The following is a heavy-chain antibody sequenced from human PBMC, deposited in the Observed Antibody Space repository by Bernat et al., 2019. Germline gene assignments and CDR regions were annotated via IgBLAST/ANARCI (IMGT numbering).Heavy chain of an antibody. CDR3: AKDGELLPGGLLDY. D-gene: IGHD3-10*01. J-gene: IGHJ4*02. CDR1: GFTFSSYA. CDR2: ISGSGGST. V-gene: IGHV3-23*01. Sequence: EVQLLESGGGLVQPGGSLRLSCAASGFTFSSYAMSWVRQAPGEGLEWVSAISGSGGSTYYADSVKGRFTISRDNSKNTLYLQMNSLRAEDTAVYYCAKDGELLPGGLLDYWGQGTLVTVSS.